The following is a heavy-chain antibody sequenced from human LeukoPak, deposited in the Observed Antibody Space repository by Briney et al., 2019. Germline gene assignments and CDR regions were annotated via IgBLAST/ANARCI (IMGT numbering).Heavy chain of an antibody. J-gene: IGHJ4*02. CDR2: INPNSGGT. CDR3: ARADSGIAVAGTQPLLLDY. Sequence: ASVKVSCKASGYTFTGYYMHWVRQAPGQGLEWMGRINPNSGGTNYAQKFQGRVTMTRDTSISTAHMELSRLRSDDTAVYYCARADSGIAVAGTQPLLLDYWGQGTLVTVSS. CDR1: GYTFTGYY. V-gene: IGHV1-2*06. D-gene: IGHD6-19*01.